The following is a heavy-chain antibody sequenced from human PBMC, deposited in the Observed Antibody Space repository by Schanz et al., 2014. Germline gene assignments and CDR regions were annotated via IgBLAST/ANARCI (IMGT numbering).Heavy chain of an antibody. CDR3: AVLGGFGELPLDY. CDR1: GFTFSSYG. J-gene: IGHJ4*02. V-gene: IGHV3-21*02. CDR2: ISSSSDYI. D-gene: IGHD3-10*01. Sequence: EEQVVESGGGLVQPGGSLRLSCAVSGFTFSSYGMNWVRQAPGKGLEWVSYISSSSDYINYADSVKGRFTISRVDAKNSVHLQMNSLRAEDTAVYFCAVLGGFGELPLDYRGQGTLVTVSS.